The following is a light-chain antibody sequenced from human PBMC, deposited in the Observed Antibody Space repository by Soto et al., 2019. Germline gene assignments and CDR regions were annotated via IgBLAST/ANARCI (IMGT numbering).Light chain of an antibody. CDR3: QQYHKWPPLT. Sequence: EIVMTQSPVTLSVSPGERATLSCRASQSVSSNLAWYQQKPGQAPRLLIYDASTRATGIPARFSGSGSGTEFTLTISSLQSEDFAVYYCQQYHKWPPLTFGDGTKVDIK. CDR1: QSVSSN. CDR2: DAS. V-gene: IGKV3-15*01. J-gene: IGKJ4*01.